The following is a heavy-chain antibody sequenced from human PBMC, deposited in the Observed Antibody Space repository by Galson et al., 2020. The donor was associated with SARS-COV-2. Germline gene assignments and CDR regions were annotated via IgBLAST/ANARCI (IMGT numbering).Heavy chain of an antibody. V-gene: IGHV4-38-2*02. CDR2: IYHSGST. D-gene: IGHD5-18*01. Sequence: ASETLSLTCTVSGYSISSGYYWGWIRQPPGKGLEWIGSIYHSGSTYYNPSLKSRVTVSLDTPNNQFSLKLRFVTAADTAVYFCARDIGYIYGFDWYFDLWGRGTLVTVSS. CDR1: GYSISSGYY. J-gene: IGHJ2*01. CDR3: ARDIGYIYGFDWYFDL.